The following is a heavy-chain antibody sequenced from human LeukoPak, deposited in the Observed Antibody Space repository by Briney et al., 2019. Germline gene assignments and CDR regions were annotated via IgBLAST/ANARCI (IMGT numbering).Heavy chain of an antibody. J-gene: IGHJ6*03. D-gene: IGHD3-10*01. CDR2: INTNTGNP. CDR1: GYTFTSYA. V-gene: IGHV7-4-1*02. Sequence: GASVKVSCKASGYTFTSYAMNWVRQAPGQGLEWMGWINTNTGNPTYAQGFTGRFVFSLDTSVSTAYLQISSLKAEDTAVYYCARDLSEGITMVRGESKKYYMDVWGKGTTVTVSS. CDR3: ARDLSEGITMVRGESKKYYMDV.